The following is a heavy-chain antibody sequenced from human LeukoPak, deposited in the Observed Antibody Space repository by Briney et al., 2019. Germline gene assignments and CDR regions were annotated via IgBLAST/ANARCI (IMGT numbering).Heavy chain of an antibody. CDR3: ARDPNSSSWPFDY. CDR1: GYTFTGYY. Sequence: GASVKVSCKASGYTFTGYYMHWVRQAPGQGLEWMGWINPNSGGTNYAQKFQGRVTMTRDTSISTAYMELSRLRSDDTAVYYCARDPNSSSWPFDYWGQGTLVTVSS. CDR2: INPNSGGT. V-gene: IGHV1-2*02. D-gene: IGHD6-13*01. J-gene: IGHJ4*02.